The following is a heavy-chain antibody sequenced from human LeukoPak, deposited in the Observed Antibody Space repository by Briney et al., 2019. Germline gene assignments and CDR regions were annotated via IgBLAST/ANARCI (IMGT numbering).Heavy chain of an antibody. CDR3: ARPYDFWSGSYYFDY. J-gene: IGHJ4*02. CDR1: GFTFSSYA. CDR2: ISYDGSNK. D-gene: IGHD3-3*01. V-gene: IGHV3-30-3*01. Sequence: PGRSLRLSCAAYGFTFSSYAMHWVRQAPGKGLEWVAVISYDGSNKYYADSVKGRFTISRDNSKNTLYLQMNSLRAEDTAVYYCARPYDFWSGSYYFDYWGQGTLVTVSS.